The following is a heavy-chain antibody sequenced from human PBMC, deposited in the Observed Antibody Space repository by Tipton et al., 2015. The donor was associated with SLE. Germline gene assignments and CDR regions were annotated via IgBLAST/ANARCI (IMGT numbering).Heavy chain of an antibody. V-gene: IGHV4-59*01. Sequence: LSCTVSGGSIGSFYWSWIRQPPGKGLEWIGNIDYTANPNYSPSLKSRVTISIDTSTNHFSLKLRSVTAADTAVYYCARSWNDAPPDLGYWGQGTLVTVSS. CDR1: GGSIGSFY. CDR2: IDYTANP. CDR3: ARSWNDAPPDLGY. J-gene: IGHJ4*02. D-gene: IGHD1-1*01.